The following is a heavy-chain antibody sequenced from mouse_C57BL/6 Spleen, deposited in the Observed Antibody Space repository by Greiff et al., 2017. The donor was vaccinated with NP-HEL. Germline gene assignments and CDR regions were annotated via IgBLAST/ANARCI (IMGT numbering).Heavy chain of an antibody. V-gene: IGHV1-55*01. J-gene: IGHJ2*01. D-gene: IGHD2-4*01. Sequence: VQLQQPGAELVKPGASVKMSCKASGYTFTSYWITWVKQRPGQGLEWIGDIYPGSGSTNYNEKFKSKATLTVDTSSSTAYMQLSSLTSEDSAVYCCARGYDYDLYYFDYWGQGTTLTVSS. CDR1: GYTFTSYW. CDR3: ARGYDYDLYYFDY. CDR2: IYPGSGST.